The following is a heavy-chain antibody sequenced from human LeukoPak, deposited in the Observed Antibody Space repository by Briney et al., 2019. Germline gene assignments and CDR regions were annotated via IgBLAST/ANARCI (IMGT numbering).Heavy chain of an antibody. CDR3: AKAPVTTCSGAYCYPFDY. CDR1: GFTFSTFA. CDR2: ISVSGNT. Sequence: GGSLRLSCAASGFTFSTFAMIWVRQPPGKGLEWVSAISVSGNTYHADSVKGRFSISRDSYKNTLYLQMNSLSAEDAAVYYCAKAPVTTCSGAYCYPFDYWGQGTLVTVSS. J-gene: IGHJ4*02. V-gene: IGHV3-23*01. D-gene: IGHD2-15*01.